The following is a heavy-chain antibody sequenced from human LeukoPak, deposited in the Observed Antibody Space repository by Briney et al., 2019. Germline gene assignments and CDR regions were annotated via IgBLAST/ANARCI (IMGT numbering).Heavy chain of an antibody. Sequence: ASVKVSCKASVYTFTSYDINWVRQATGQGLEWMGWMNPNSGNTGYAQKFQGRVTMTRNTSISTAYMELSSLRSEDTAVYYCASNVVVTANDAFDIWGQGTMVTVSS. D-gene: IGHD2-21*02. CDR1: VYTFTSYD. CDR2: MNPNSGNT. J-gene: IGHJ3*02. V-gene: IGHV1-8*01. CDR3: ASNVVVTANDAFDI.